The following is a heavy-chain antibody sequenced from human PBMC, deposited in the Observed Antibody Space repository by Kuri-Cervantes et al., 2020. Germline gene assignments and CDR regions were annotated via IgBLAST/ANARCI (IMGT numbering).Heavy chain of an antibody. V-gene: IGHV1-45*02. CDR1: GYTFTYRY. Sequence: SVKVSCKASGYTFTYRYLHWVRQAPGQALEWMGWITPFNGNTNYAQKFQDRVTITRDRSMSTAYMELSSLRSDDTAVYYCARDSGIAAAGTVWFDPWGQGTLVTVSS. D-gene: IGHD6-13*01. CDR2: ITPFNGNT. J-gene: IGHJ5*02. CDR3: ARDSGIAAAGTVWFDP.